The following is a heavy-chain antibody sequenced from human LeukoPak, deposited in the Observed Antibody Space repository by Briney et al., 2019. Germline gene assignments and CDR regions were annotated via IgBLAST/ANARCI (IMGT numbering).Heavy chain of an antibody. CDR1: GFTFSSYS. CDR2: ITSSSSYI. Sequence: GVSLRLSCAVSGFTFSSYSMNWVRQAPGKGLEWVSSITSSSSYIYYADSVKGRFTISKDNAKNSLYLQMNSLRAEDTAVYYCARDLTVTSTCWFDRWGQGTQVTVSS. CDR3: ARDLTVTSTCWFDR. V-gene: IGHV3-21*01. D-gene: IGHD4-11*01. J-gene: IGHJ5*02.